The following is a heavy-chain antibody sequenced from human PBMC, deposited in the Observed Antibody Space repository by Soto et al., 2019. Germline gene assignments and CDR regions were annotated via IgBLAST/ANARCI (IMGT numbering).Heavy chain of an antibody. CDR3: ARGSGYLDY. J-gene: IGHJ4*02. CDR2: INSDGSST. CDR1: GFTCSSSW. Sequence: GGSLRLSCAASGFTCSSSWMHWVRQPPGKGLVWVSRINSDGSSTNYADSVKGRFTISRDNAKNTLYMQLSSLRAEDTAVYYCARGSGYLDYWGQGALVTVSS. D-gene: IGHD3-16*02. V-gene: IGHV3-74*01.